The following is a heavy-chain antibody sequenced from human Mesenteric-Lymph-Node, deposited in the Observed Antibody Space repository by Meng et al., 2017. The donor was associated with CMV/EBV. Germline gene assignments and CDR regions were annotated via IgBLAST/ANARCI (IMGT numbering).Heavy chain of an antibody. CDR3: ARENEGHDSEDFQR. V-gene: IGHV3-30*03. CDR1: GFVFDNYV. Sequence: GGSLRLSCAASGFVFDNYVMHWVRQAPGKGLEWVALILYDGSEKYYADSLKGRFTISRDNSKNTVYLQMNSLRVEDTAVYYCARENEGHDSEDFQRWGQGTLVTVSS. CDR2: ILYDGSEK. D-gene: IGHD1-1*01. J-gene: IGHJ1*01.